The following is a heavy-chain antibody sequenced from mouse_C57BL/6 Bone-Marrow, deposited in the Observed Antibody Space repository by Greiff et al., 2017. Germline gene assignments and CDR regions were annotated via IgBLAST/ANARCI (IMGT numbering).Heavy chain of an antibody. Sequence: EVKLVESGGGLVKPGGSLKLSCAASGFTFSSYAMSWVRQTPEKRLEWVATISDGGSYTYYPDNVKGRFTISRDNAKNNLYLQMSHLKSEDTAMYECACSFFYYAMDYWGQGTAVTVTS. V-gene: IGHV5-4*03. CDR1: GFTFSSYA. CDR3: ACSFFYYAMDY. J-gene: IGHJ4*01. CDR2: ISDGGSYT. D-gene: IGHD1-1*01.